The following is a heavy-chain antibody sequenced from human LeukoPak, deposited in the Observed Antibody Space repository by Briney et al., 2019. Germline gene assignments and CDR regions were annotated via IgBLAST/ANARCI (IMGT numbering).Heavy chain of an antibody. J-gene: IGHJ6*03. V-gene: IGHV3-21*01. CDR1: GFTFSSYS. CDR3: ARDLSNYYYYYYMDV. CDR2: ISSSSSYI. Sequence: PGGSLRLSCAASGFTFSSYSMSWVRQAPGKGLEWVSSISSSSSYIYYAGSVKGRFTISRDNAKNSLYLQMNSLRAEDTAVYYCARDLSNYYYYYYMDVWGKGTTVTVSS.